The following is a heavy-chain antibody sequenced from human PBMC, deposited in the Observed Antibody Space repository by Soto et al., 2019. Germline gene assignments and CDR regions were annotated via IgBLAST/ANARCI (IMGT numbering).Heavy chain of an antibody. D-gene: IGHD6-6*01. CDR1: GFTFSSYG. CDR3: AKDLLRGCGIAARPRFHAPCGMDV. Sequence: PGGSLRLSCAASGFTFSSYGMHWVRQAPGKGLEWVAVISYDGSNKYYADSVKGRFTISRDNSKNTLYLQMNSLRAEDTAVYYCAKDLLRGCGIAARPRFHAPCGMDVWGQGTTVTVSS. J-gene: IGHJ6*02. V-gene: IGHV3-30*18. CDR2: ISYDGSNK.